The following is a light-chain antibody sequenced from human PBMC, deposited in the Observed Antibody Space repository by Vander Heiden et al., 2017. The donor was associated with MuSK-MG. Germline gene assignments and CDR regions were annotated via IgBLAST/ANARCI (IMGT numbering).Light chain of an antibody. J-gene: IGKJ1*01. V-gene: IGKV1-39*01. CDR3: QQTYSSHRT. CDR2: ATS. CDR1: RRVSTN. Sequence: DIQMTQSPSSLSASVGARVTITGGASRRVSTNLKWYQQKQREAPKLLIYATSSMQEGVPSRFSGSGSGTDFTLTISGIQFEDAATYYCQQTYSSHRTFGQGTKVEIK.